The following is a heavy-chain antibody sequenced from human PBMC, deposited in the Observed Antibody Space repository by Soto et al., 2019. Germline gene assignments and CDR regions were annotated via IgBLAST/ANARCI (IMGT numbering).Heavy chain of an antibody. CDR2: IWYDGSNK. J-gene: IGHJ5*02. CDR3: AREGGYCSGGSCFDT. Sequence: QVQLVESGGGVVQRGRSLRLSCAASGFTFSSYGIHLVRQAPGKGLEWVAVIWYDGSNKYYADSVKGRVTISRDNSKNTLYLQMNSLRAEDTAVYYCAREGGYCSGGSCFDTWGQGTMVTVSS. CDR1: GFTFSSYG. D-gene: IGHD2-15*01. V-gene: IGHV3-33*01.